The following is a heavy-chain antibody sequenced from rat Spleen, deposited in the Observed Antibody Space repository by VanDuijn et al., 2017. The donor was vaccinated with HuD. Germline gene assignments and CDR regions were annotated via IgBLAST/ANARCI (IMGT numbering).Heavy chain of an antibody. Sequence: QVQLKESGPGLVQSSQTLSLICTVSGFSLISHSVHWIRQPPGRGLEWMGGIWSGGSTDYNSALKSRLSISRDTSKSQVFLKMNSLQTEDTAIYFCTSPFRWFAYWGQGTLVTVSS. CDR2: IWSGGST. V-gene: IGHV2-1*01. CDR1: GFSLISHS. J-gene: IGHJ3*01. CDR3: TSPFRWFAY.